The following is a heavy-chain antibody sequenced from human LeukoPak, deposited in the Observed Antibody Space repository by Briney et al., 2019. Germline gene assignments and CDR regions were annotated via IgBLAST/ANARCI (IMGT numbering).Heavy chain of an antibody. Sequence: SETLSLTCTVSGGSISSYYWSWIRQSPGRGLEWIGSIYHSGSTYYMSSLKSRVTISVDTSKDQFSLKLNSVTAADTAVYYCAREDYGGNWYFDVWGRGTVVTVSS. J-gene: IGHJ2*01. V-gene: IGHV4-38-2*02. D-gene: IGHD4-23*01. CDR3: AREDYGGNWYFDV. CDR2: IYHSGST. CDR1: GGSISSYY.